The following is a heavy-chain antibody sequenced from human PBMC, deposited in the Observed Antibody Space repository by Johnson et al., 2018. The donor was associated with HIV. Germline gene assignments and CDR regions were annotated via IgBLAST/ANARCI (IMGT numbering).Heavy chain of an antibody. CDR2: INWNGGST. CDR3: ARLDEIAAAGTGDAFDI. Sequence: VHLVESGGGVVRPGGSLRLSCAASGFTFDDYGMSWVRQAPGKGLEWVSGINWNGGSTGYADSVKGRFTISRDNAKNSLYLQMNSLRAEDTALYYCARLDEIAAAGTGDAFDIWGQGTMVTVSS. D-gene: IGHD6-13*01. CDR1: GFTFDDYG. J-gene: IGHJ3*02. V-gene: IGHV3-20*04.